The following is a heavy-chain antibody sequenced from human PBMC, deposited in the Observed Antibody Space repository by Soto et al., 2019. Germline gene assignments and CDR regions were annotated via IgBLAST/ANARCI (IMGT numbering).Heavy chain of an antibody. CDR3: VRGGCSSSSCHGRVEYLQH. Sequence: EVQLVESGGGLVKPGGSLRLSCAASGFTFSTSSMNWVRQAPGKGPEWVSSISSSSTYIYYGDSVKGRFTISRDDARNSLNLQMNSLRAEDTAVYYCVRGGCSSSSCHGRVEYLQHWGQGTLVTVSS. J-gene: IGHJ1*01. CDR2: ISSSSTYI. V-gene: IGHV3-21*01. CDR1: GFTFSTSS. D-gene: IGHD2-2*01.